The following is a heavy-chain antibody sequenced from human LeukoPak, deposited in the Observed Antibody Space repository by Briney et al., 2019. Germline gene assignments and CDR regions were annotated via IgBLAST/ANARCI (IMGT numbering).Heavy chain of an antibody. CDR3: ARAPYGSATNNYYMDV. CDR1: GASISSYH. D-gene: IGHD3-10*01. CDR2: FYYSGNT. J-gene: IGHJ6*03. V-gene: IGHV4-59*01. Sequence: SETLSLTCTVSGASISSYHWSWIRQPPGKGLEWIGSFYYSGNTNYNPSLKSRVTISVDTSKNQFPLKLISVTAADTAVYYCARAPYGSATNNYYMDVWGKGTTVTVSS.